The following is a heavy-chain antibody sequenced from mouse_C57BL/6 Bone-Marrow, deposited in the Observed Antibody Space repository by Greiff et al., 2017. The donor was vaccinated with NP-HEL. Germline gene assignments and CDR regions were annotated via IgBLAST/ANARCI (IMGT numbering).Heavy chain of an antibody. J-gene: IGHJ3*01. Sequence: QVQLQQPGAELVKPGASVKLSCKASGYTFTSYWMHWVKQRPGQGLEWIGMIHPNSGSTNYNEKFKSKATLTVDKSSSTAYMQLSSLTSEDSAVYYCAHDYDDAWFAYWGQGTLVTVSA. V-gene: IGHV1-64*01. CDR2: IHPNSGST. CDR1: GYTFTSYW. D-gene: IGHD2-4*01. CDR3: AHDYDDAWFAY.